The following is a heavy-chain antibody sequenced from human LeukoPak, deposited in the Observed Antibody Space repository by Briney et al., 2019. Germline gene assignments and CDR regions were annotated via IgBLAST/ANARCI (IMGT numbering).Heavy chain of an antibody. CDR3: ARDISGPDY. D-gene: IGHD6-19*01. CDR1: GFTFDDYA. CDR2: ISWNSGSI. J-gene: IGHJ4*02. V-gene: IGHV3-9*01. Sequence: GRSLRLSCAASGFTFDDYAMHWVRQAPGKGLEWVSGISWNSGSIGYADSVKGRFTISRDNAKNSLYLQMNSLRAEDTAVYYCARDISGPDYWGQGTLVTVSS.